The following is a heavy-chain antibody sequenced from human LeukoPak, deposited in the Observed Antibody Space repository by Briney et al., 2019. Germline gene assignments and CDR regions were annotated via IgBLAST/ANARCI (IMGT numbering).Heavy chain of an antibody. V-gene: IGHV1-46*01. CDR2: INPSGGST. D-gene: IGHD3-10*01. Sequence: ASVKVSCKASGYTFTSYYMHWVRQAPGQGLEWMGIINPSGGSTSYAQKFQGRVTMTRDMSTGTVYMELSSLRSEDTAVYYCARAKATMVRGALKYYYMDVWGKGTTVTISS. J-gene: IGHJ6*03. CDR3: ARAKATMVRGALKYYYMDV. CDR1: GYTFTSYY.